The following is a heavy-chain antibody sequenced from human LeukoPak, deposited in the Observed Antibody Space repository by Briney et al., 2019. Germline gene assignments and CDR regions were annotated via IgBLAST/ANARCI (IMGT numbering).Heavy chain of an antibody. J-gene: IGHJ5*02. CDR3: ARQNFWSGYYPTGWFDP. Sequence: SETLSLTCAVYGGSFSGYYWSWIRQPPGKGLEWIGEINHSGSTNYNPSLKSRVTISVDTSKNQFSLKLSSVTAADTAVYYCARQNFWSGYYPTGWFDPWGQGTLVTVSS. V-gene: IGHV4-34*01. CDR2: INHSGST. CDR1: GGSFSGYY. D-gene: IGHD3-3*01.